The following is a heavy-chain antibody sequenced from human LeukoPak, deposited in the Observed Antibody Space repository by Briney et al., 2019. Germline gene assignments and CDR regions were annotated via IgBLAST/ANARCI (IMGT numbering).Heavy chain of an antibody. D-gene: IGHD3-10*01. CDR3: ARGRAYGSGSYYENYYYYYYMDV. Sequence: SETLSLTCAVYGGSFSGYYWSWIRQPPGKGLEWIGEINHSGSTNYNPSLKSRVTISVDTSKNQFSLKLSSVTAADTAVYYCARGRAYGSGSYYENYYYYYYMDVWGKGTTVTISS. CDR1: GGSFSGYY. CDR2: INHSGST. V-gene: IGHV4-34*01. J-gene: IGHJ6*03.